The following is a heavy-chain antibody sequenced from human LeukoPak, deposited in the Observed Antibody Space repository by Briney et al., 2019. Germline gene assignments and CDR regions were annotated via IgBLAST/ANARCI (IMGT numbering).Heavy chain of an antibody. D-gene: IGHD3-22*01. CDR1: GFTSSSYA. Sequence: PGGSLRLSCAASGFTSSSYAMHWVRQAPGKGLEWVAVISYDGSNKYYADSVKGRFTISRDNSKNTLYLQMNSLRAEDTAVYYCASNYDRTFDYWGQGTLVTVSS. J-gene: IGHJ4*02. CDR3: ASNYDRTFDY. V-gene: IGHV3-30-3*01. CDR2: ISYDGSNK.